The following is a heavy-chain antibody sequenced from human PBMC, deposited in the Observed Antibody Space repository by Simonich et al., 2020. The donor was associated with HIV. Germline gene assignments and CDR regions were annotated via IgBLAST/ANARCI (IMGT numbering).Heavy chain of an antibody. CDR1: GGSFSGYY. CDR3: ARRHPTTVTTPYFDY. Sequence: QVQLQQWGAGLLKPSETLSLTCAVYGGSFSGYYWSWIRQPPGKGLEWIGEINHSGRTNYNPSLKSRVTISVDPSKNQFSLKLSSVTAADTAVYYCARRHPTTVTTPYFDYWGQGTLVTVSS. V-gene: IGHV4-34*01. CDR2: INHSGRT. D-gene: IGHD4-17*01. J-gene: IGHJ4*02.